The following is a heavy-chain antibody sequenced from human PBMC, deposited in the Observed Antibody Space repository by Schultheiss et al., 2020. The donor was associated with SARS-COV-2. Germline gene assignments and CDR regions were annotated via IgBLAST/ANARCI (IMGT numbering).Heavy chain of an antibody. CDR2: IATAGDP. Sequence: GGSLRLSCIVSGFTFSSCDVHWVRQPTGKGLEWVSIIATAGDPHYPDSVKGRSTISRDNSKNTLDLQMNSLRDEDTAVYYCAREWEVGPTRYFDYWGQGTLVTVSS. J-gene: IGHJ4*02. CDR1: GFTFSSCD. V-gene: IGHV3-13*05. D-gene: IGHD1-26*01. CDR3: AREWEVGPTRYFDY.